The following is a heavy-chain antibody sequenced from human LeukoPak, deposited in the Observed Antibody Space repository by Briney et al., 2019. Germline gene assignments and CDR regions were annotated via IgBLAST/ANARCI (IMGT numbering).Heavy chain of an antibody. V-gene: IGHV4-30-4*01. Sequence: ASETLSLTCTVSGGSISSGDYYWSWIRQPPGKGLEWIGYTYYSGSTYYNPSLKSRVTISVDTSKNQFCLKLSSVTAADTAVYYCARGWVVAGIHDYYFDYWGQGTLVTVSS. CDR2: TYYSGST. D-gene: IGHD2-15*01. CDR3: ARGWVVAGIHDYYFDY. J-gene: IGHJ4*02. CDR1: GGSISSGDYY.